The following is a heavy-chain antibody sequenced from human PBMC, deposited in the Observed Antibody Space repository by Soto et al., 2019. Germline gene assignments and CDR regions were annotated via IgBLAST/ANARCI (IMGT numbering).Heavy chain of an antibody. D-gene: IGHD3-3*01. CDR1: GYTFTSYD. CDR2: MNPNSGNT. V-gene: IGHV1-8*01. Sequence: WASVKVSCKASGYTFTSYDINWVRQATGQGLEWMGWMNPNSGNTGYAQKFQGRVTMTRNTSISTAYMELSSLRSEDTAVYYCARGHQGYYDFWSGYYYYYYYYGMDVWGQGTTVTVSS. J-gene: IGHJ6*02. CDR3: ARGHQGYYDFWSGYYYYYYYYGMDV.